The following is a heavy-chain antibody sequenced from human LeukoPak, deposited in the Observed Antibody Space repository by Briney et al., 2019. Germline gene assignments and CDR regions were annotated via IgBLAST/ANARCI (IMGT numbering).Heavy chain of an antibody. CDR2: IGDDGGDS. D-gene: IGHD1-1*01. V-gene: IGHV3-23*01. Sequence: PGGSLRLSCAASGFTFKNYAMSWVRQAPGKGLEWVSAIGDDGGDSKYAGSVKGRFTISRDNSKNTLFLQMNSLRAEDTAIYYCGRDWKLDYWGQGTLVTVSS. CDR3: GRDWKLDY. CDR1: GFTFKNYA. J-gene: IGHJ4*02.